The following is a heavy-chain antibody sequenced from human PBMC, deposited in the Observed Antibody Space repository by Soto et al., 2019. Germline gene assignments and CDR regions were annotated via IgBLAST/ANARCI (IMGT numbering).Heavy chain of an antibody. CDR2: ISSSGSTI. V-gene: IGHV3-11*01. CDR3: ARKDTAAAFDI. D-gene: IGHD5-18*01. Sequence: GESLRLSCAASGFTFSDYYMSWIRQAPGKGLEWVSYISSSGSTIYYADSVKGRFTISRDNAKNSLYLQMNSLRAEDTAVYYCARKDTAAAFDIWGQGTMVTVSS. CDR1: GFTFSDYY. J-gene: IGHJ3*02.